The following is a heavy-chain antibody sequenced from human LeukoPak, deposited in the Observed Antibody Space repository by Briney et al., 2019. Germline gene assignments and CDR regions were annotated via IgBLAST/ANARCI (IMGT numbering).Heavy chain of an antibody. V-gene: IGHV3-33*01. D-gene: IGHD2-15*01. CDR3: TRGTGGSA. CDR1: GFTFSSYG. Sequence: QPGWSLRLSCVASGFTFSSYGMHWVRQAPGKGLEWVAVIWYDGTNKYYADSVKGRFTISRDNAKNSLYLQMNSLRAEDTALYYCTRGTGGSAWGQGTLVTVSS. CDR2: IWYDGTNK. J-gene: IGHJ5*02.